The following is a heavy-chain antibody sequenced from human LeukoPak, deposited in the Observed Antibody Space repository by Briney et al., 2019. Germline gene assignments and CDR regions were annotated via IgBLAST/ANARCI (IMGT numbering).Heavy chain of an antibody. J-gene: IGHJ3*01. CDR2: IWNDGSIK. CDR1: GFTFSSYS. V-gene: IGHV3-33*08. Sequence: GGPLRLSCAASGFTFSSYSMNWVRQAPGRGLEWVAVIWNDGSIKYYGDSVKGRFTISRDNSKNTLYLQMNSVRAEDTAVYYCARAVGPFDFWGPGTKVIVSS. CDR3: ARAVGPFDF.